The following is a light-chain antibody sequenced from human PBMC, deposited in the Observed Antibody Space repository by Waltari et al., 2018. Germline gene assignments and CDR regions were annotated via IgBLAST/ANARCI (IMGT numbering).Light chain of an antibody. J-gene: IGLJ2*01. CDR3: SSWDGSLGGVI. Sequence: QSVLSQPPSASGTPGQTVTISCSGSNYNIGNPYVYWYHQLPGTAPKLLIYRNNQRPSGVPDRFSGSKSGTSASLAISGLRSDDEADYYCSSWDGSLGGVIFGGGTKLTVL. CDR1: NYNIGNPY. V-gene: IGLV1-47*01. CDR2: RNN.